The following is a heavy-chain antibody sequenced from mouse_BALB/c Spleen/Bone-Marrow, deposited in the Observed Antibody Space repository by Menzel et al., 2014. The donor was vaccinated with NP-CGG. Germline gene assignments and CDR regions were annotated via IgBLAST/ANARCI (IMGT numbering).Heavy chain of an antibody. CDR2: IRNKAKGYTT. V-gene: IGHV7-3*02. Sequence: EVKLVDSGGGLVQPGGSLRLSCATSGFTFTDYYMSWVRQPPGQALEWLGFIRNKAKGYTTEYSASVKGRFTISRDNSLSIVHLQMNTLRAEDSATYYCARDINYDSYYWYFDVWGAGTTVTVSS. CDR3: ARDINYDSYYWYFDV. CDR1: GFTFTDYY. J-gene: IGHJ1*01. D-gene: IGHD2-12*01.